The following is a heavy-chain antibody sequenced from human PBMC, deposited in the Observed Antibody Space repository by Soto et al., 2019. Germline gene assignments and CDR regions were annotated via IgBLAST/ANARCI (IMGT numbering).Heavy chain of an antibody. D-gene: IGHD6-19*01. CDR3: ARDLKYSSGWWRHRAFDI. CDR2: IWYDGSNK. V-gene: IGHV3-33*01. Sequence: GGSLRLSCAASGFTFSSYGMHWVRQAPGKGLEWVAVIWYDGSNKYYADSVKGRFTISRDNSKNTLYLQMNSLRAEDTAVYYCARDLKYSSGWWRHRAFDIWGQGTMVTVSS. J-gene: IGHJ3*02. CDR1: GFTFSSYG.